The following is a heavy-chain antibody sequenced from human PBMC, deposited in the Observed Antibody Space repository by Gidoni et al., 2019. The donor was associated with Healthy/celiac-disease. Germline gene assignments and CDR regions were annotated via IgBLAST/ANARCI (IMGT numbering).Heavy chain of an antibody. Sequence: QVQLVQSGAEVKKPGSSVKVSCKASGGTFSSYAISWVRQAPGHGLEWMGGIIPIFGTANYAQKFQGRVTITADESTSTAYMELSSLRSEDTAVYYCALGGYCSGGSCYPFDYWGQGTLVTVSS. CDR2: IIPIFGTA. CDR3: ALGGYCSGGSCYPFDY. CDR1: GGTFSSYA. V-gene: IGHV1-69*01. J-gene: IGHJ4*02. D-gene: IGHD2-15*01.